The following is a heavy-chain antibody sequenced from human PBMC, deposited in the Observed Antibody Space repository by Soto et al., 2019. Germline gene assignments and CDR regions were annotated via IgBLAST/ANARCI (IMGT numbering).Heavy chain of an antibody. J-gene: IGHJ4*02. CDR1: GFTFSSYW. CDR3: ARDGGSDDYFDY. V-gene: IGHV3-74*01. Sequence: EVQLVESGGGLVQPGGSLRLSCAASGFTFSSYWMHWVRQAPGKGLVWVSRVNGDGSSTNYADSVKGRFTLSRDNAENTLYLQMNSLRAEGTAVYYCARDGGSDDYFDYWGQGTLVTVSS. D-gene: IGHD1-26*01. CDR2: VNGDGSST.